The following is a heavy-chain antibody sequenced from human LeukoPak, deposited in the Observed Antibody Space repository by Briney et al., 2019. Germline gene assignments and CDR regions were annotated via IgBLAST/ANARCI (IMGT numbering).Heavy chain of an antibody. J-gene: IGHJ6*02. CDR1: GGSIRSASYY. Sequence: PSQTLSLTCNVSGGSIRSASYYWSWIRQPAGKGLEWIGRIYTSGSTNYNPSLKGRVTISVDTSKNQFSLKLSSVTAADTAVYYCARHLSPVLWFGESYYYGMDVWGQGTTVTVSS. D-gene: IGHD3-10*01. V-gene: IGHV4-61*02. CDR3: ARHLSPVLWFGESYYYGMDV. CDR2: IYTSGST.